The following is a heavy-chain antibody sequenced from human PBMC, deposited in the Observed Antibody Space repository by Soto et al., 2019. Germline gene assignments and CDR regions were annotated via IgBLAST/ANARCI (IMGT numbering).Heavy chain of an antibody. CDR1: GFTFSNAW. J-gene: IGHJ3*02. CDR2: IKSKTDGGTT. Sequence: PGGYLSLSCAASGFTFSNAWMSWVRQAPGKGLEWVGRIKSKTDGGTTDYAAPVKGRFTISRDDSKNTLYLQMNSLKTEDTAVYYCTTVEAIVATIYPSTLFDPDAFDIWGQGTMVTVSS. V-gene: IGHV3-15*01. CDR3: TTVEAIVATIYPSTLFDPDAFDI. D-gene: IGHD5-12*01.